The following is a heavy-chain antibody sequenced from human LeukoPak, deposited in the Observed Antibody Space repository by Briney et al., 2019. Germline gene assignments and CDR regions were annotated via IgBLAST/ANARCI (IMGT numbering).Heavy chain of an antibody. J-gene: IGHJ4*02. CDR1: RFTFDDYT. V-gene: IGHV3-43*01. D-gene: IGHD6-13*01. CDR2: ISWDGGST. CDR3: AKDERVAATGTGGYFDY. Sequence: GGSLRLSCAASRFTFDDYTMHWVRQAPGKGLEWVSLISWDGGSTYYADFVKGRFTISRDNSKNSLYLKMNSLRTEDTALYYCAKDERVAATGTGGYFDYWGQGTLVTVSS.